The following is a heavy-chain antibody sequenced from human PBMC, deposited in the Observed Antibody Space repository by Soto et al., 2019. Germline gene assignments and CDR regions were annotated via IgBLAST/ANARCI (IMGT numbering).Heavy chain of an antibody. J-gene: IGHJ6*02. Sequence: GGSLRLSCAASGFTFSSYGIHWVRQAPGKGLEWVALISYDGTDKYYADSVKGRFTISRDNSKNTLYLQMSSLGPEDTAVYYCVKERYAQLWLEDYGMDVWGQGTTVTVSS. CDR3: VKERYAQLWLEDYGMDV. D-gene: IGHD5-18*01. CDR1: GFTFSSYG. V-gene: IGHV3-30*18. CDR2: ISYDGTDK.